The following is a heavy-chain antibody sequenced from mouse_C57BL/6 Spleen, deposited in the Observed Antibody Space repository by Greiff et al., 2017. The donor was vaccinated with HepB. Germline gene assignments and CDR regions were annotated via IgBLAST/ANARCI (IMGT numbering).Heavy chain of an antibody. CDR2: IYPSDSET. CDR3: ARSGEAWFAY. D-gene: IGHD3-1*01. V-gene: IGHV1-61*01. J-gene: IGHJ3*01. CDR1: GYTFTSYW. Sequence: QVQLQQPGAELVRPGSSVKLSCKASGYTFTSYWMDWVKQRPGQGLEWIGNIYPSDSETHYNQKFKDKATLTVDKSSSTAYMQLSSLTSEDSAVYYGARSGEAWFAYWGQGTLVTVSA.